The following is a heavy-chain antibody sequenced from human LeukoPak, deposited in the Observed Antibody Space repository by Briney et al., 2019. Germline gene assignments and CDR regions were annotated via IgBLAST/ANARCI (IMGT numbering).Heavy chain of an antibody. CDR2: IHYSGST. Sequence: SETLSLTCTVSGGSISSSSYYWGWIRQPPGKGLEWIESIHYSGSTYYNPSLKSRVTISVDTSKNQFSLKLSSVTAADTAVYYCARGLEMATIRFGDAFDIWGQGTMVTVSS. CDR1: GGSISSSSYY. J-gene: IGHJ3*02. CDR3: ARGLEMATIRFGDAFDI. V-gene: IGHV4-39*07. D-gene: IGHD5-24*01.